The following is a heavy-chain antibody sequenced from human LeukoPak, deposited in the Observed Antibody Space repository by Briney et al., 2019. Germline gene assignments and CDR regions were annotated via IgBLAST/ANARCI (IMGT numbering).Heavy chain of an antibody. D-gene: IGHD2-2*01. Sequence: PGGPLRLSCAASGFTFSNYAVHWVRQAPGKGLEYVSAISTNVGSAYYAYSVRGRLTISREDSKNILYLQMGSRRAEDMAVYYCARACRSTTCRLDSWGQGTLVAVSS. J-gene: IGHJ4*02. CDR1: GFTFSNYA. V-gene: IGHV3-64*01. CDR2: ISTNVGSA. CDR3: ARACRSTTCRLDS.